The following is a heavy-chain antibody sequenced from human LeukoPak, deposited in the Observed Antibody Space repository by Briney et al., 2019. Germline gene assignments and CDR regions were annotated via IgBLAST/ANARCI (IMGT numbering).Heavy chain of an antibody. Sequence: ASVKVSCKVSGYTLTELSMHWGRQAPGKGLEWMGGFDPEDGETIYAQKFQGRVTMTEDTSTDTAYMELSSLRSEDTAVYYCATMYYYDSSGYYAFDYWGQGTLVTVSS. CDR1: GYTLTELS. CDR2: FDPEDGET. D-gene: IGHD3-22*01. V-gene: IGHV1-24*01. J-gene: IGHJ4*02. CDR3: ATMYYYDSSGYYAFDY.